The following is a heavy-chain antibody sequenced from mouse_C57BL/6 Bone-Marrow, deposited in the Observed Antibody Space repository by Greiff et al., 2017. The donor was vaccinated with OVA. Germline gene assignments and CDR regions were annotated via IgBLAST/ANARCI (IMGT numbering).Heavy chain of an antibody. CDR1: GYTFTSYW. D-gene: IGHD2-4*01. Sequence: VQLQQSGTVLARPGASVKMPCKTSGYTFTSYWMHWVKQRPGQGLEWIGAIYPGNSDTSYNQKFKGKAKLTAVTSASTAYMELSSLTNEDSAVYYCTFYYDYDHYWGQGTTLTVSS. CDR2: IYPGNSDT. V-gene: IGHV1-5*01. CDR3: TFYYDYDHY. J-gene: IGHJ2*01.